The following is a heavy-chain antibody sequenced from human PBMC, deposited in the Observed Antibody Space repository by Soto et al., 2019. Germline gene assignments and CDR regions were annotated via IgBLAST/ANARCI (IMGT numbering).Heavy chain of an antibody. J-gene: IGHJ6*02. CDR2: IKRKIDGEAT. Sequence: EVQLVESGGGLVKPGGSLRLSCAASGFSFSNAWMNWVRQAPGKGLEWVGRIKRKIDGEATDYAAPEKGRFTVSRDDSKSALYLHMNSLKGDDTAVYYCTTGSVEGVWGQGTTVTVSS. CDR3: TTGSVEGV. V-gene: IGHV3-15*07. D-gene: IGHD2-15*01. CDR1: GFSFSNAW.